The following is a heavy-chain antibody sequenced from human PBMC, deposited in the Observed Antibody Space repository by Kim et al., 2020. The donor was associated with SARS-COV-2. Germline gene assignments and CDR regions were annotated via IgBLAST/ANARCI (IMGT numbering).Heavy chain of an antibody. CDR3: TREFYSVDYYYGMDV. CDR2: IRSKAYGGTT. V-gene: IGHV3-49*04. CDR1: GFAFGDYA. J-gene: IGHJ6*02. D-gene: IGHD2-21*01. Sequence: GRSLRLSCTVSGFAFGDYAMSWVRQAPGKGLEWVGFIRSKAYGGTTEYAASVKGRFTISRDDSKSIAYLQMNSLKTEDTAVYYCTREFYSVDYYYGMDVWGQGTTVTVSS.